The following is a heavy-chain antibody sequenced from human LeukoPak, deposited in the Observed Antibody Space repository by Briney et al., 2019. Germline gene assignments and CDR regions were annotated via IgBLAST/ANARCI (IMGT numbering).Heavy chain of an antibody. CDR2: INPNSGGT. V-gene: IGHV1-2*02. Sequence: AASVKVSCKASGYTFTSYDINWVRQATGQGLEWMGWINPNSGGTNYAQKFQGRVTMTRDTSISTAYMELSRLRSDDTAVYYCARVGGSSYYDILTGSPAWYYYYMDVWGKGTTVTISS. J-gene: IGHJ6*03. CDR3: ARVGGSSYYDILTGSPAWYYYYMDV. CDR1: GYTFTSYD. D-gene: IGHD3-9*01.